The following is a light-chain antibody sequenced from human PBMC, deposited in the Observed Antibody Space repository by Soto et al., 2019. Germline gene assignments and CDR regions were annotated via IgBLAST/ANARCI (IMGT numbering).Light chain of an antibody. Sequence: QSVLTQPPSVSEAPRQRVTISCSGSSSNIGNHAVNWYQQLPGKAPKLLIYYDDLLPPGVSDRFSGSKSGTSASLAISGLQSEDEADYFCAAWDASLNGPVFGGGTQLTVL. J-gene: IGLJ2*01. CDR3: AAWDASLNGPV. CDR1: SSNIGNHA. V-gene: IGLV1-36*01. CDR2: YDD.